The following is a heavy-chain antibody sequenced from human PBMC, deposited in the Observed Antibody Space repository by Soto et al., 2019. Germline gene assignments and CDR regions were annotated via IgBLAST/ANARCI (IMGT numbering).Heavy chain of an antibody. Sequence: SETLSLTCSVSGAPISSNDYFWAWIRQPPGRGLEFIASMHASGGTYHAASLKSRATMSLDTSKDEFSLKLQSVTAADTGTYYCAAIVVGATRHSDVDHWGQGTLVTVSS. CDR1: GAPISSNDYF. CDR2: MHASGGT. CDR3: AAIVVGATRHSDVDH. J-gene: IGHJ4*02. D-gene: IGHD2-15*01. V-gene: IGHV4-39*01.